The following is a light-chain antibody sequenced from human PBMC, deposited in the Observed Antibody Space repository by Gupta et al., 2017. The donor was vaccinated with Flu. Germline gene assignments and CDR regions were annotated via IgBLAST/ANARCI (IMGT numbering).Light chain of an antibody. CDR2: EGS. Sequence: ITRTGAISDIGSYTSVYWCRQQPGRAPKLMIYEGSKRTSGVADRFSGSKYVITATVTISDMQTEEEANYYCSSEVEIGSTWVFGGGTKLTV. V-gene: IGLV2-23*01. CDR3: SSEVEIGSTWV. CDR1: ISDIGSYTS. J-gene: IGLJ3*02.